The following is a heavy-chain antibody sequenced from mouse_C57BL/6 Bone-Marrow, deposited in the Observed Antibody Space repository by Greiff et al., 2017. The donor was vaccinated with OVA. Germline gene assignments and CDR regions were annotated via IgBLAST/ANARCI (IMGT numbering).Heavy chain of an antibody. CDR3: ALIYYDYPYWYFDV. J-gene: IGHJ1*03. V-gene: IGHV3-6*01. CDR2: ISYDGSN. CDR1: GYSITSGYY. Sequence: EVHLVESGPGLVKPSQSLSLTCSVTGYSITSGYYWNWIRQFPGNKLEWMGYISYDGSNNYNPSLKNRISITRDTSKNQFFLKLNSVTTEDTATYYCALIYYDYPYWYFDVWGTGTTVTVSS. D-gene: IGHD2-4*01.